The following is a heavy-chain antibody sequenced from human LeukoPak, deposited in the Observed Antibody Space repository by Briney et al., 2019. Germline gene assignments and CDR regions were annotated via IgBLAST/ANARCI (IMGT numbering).Heavy chain of an antibody. J-gene: IGHJ4*02. V-gene: IGHV3-23*01. Sequence: GGSLRLSCAASGFTFSSYGMSWVRQAPGKGLEWVSAISGSGGSTNYADSVKGRFTISRDNSKNTLYLQMNSLRAQATAVYYCAKDLENGSYYAMYFDYWGQGTLVTVSS. CDR2: ISGSGGST. CDR3: AKDLENGSYYAMYFDY. CDR1: GFTFSSYG. D-gene: IGHD1-26*01.